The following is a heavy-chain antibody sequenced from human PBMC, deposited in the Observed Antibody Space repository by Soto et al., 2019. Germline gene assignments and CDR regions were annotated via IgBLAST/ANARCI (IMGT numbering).Heavy chain of an antibody. D-gene: IGHD2-2*01. Sequence: SETLSLTCAFSGCSISSGGYSWSWIRQPPGKGLEWIGNMYYSGSTYYNLSLKSRVTMSVDTSKNQFSLKISSVTAADTSVYYCARIVVIPAAPDYYNYYGVDVWGQGTTVTVSS. CDR3: ARIVVIPAAPDYYNYYGVDV. V-gene: IGHV4-30-2*03. CDR1: GCSISSGGYS. CDR2: MYYSGST. J-gene: IGHJ6*02.